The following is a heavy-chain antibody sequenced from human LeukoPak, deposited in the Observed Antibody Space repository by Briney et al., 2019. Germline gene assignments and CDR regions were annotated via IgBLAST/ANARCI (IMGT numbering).Heavy chain of an antibody. CDR1: GFTFSSYA. D-gene: IGHD3-10*01. V-gene: IGHV3-30-3*01. CDR2: ISYDGSNK. Sequence: QAGRSLRLSCAASGFTFSSYAMHWVRQAPGKGLEWVAVISYDGSNKYYADSVKGRFTISRDNSKNTLYLQMNSLRAEDTAVYYCARDLGSAMVRGVIITFYYYYGMDVWGQGTTVTVSS. J-gene: IGHJ6*02. CDR3: ARDLGSAMVRGVIITFYYYYGMDV.